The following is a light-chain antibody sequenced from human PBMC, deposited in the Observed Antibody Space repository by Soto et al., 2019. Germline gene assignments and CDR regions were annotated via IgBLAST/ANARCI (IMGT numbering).Light chain of an antibody. CDR3: QSYDSSLSGYV. CDR2: ANS. Sequence: QSVLTQPPSVSGAPGQRVTISCTGSSSNIGAGYDVHWYQQLPGTAPKLLIYANSNRPSGVPGRFSGSKSGTSAFLAITGLQAEDEADYYCQSYDSSLSGYVFGTGTKVTVL. V-gene: IGLV1-40*01. J-gene: IGLJ1*01. CDR1: SSNIGAGYD.